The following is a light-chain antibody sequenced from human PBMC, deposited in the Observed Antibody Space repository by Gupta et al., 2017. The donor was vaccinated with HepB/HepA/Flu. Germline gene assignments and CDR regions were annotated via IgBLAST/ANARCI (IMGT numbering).Light chain of an antibody. J-gene: IGLJ2*01. CDR3: CAYGGRDTLV. Sequence: QSALTQPRSVSGSPGQSVTISCTGTSSDVGGYNYVSWYQQHPGKAPKLMIYDVTRRPSGVPDRFSGSKSGNTASLTISGLQAEDEADYYGCAYGGRDTLVFGGGTKLTVL. V-gene: IGLV2-11*01. CDR1: SSDVGGYNY. CDR2: DVT.